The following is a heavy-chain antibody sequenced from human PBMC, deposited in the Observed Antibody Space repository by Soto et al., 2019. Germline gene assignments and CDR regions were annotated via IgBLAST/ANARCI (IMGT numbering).Heavy chain of an antibody. V-gene: IGHV4-59*12. D-gene: IGHD3-16*01. J-gene: IGHJ5*02. CDR3: AKYYYGVSHAPLRP. Sequence: SETLSLTCTVFGSSISSCFWSWIRYSPGKGLEWIGYIYYNGATNYKPSLKSRATISVDTSKNQFFLKMTSVTAADTAVYYCAKYYYGVSHAPLRPWGQRSLVTVSS. CDR1: GSSISSCF. CDR2: IYYNGAT.